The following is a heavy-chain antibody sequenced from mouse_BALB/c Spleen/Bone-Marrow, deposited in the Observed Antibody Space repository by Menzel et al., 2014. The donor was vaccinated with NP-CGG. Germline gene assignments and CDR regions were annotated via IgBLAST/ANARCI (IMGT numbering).Heavy chain of an antibody. CDR3: AISVSLRAMDY. J-gene: IGHJ4*01. Sequence: EVQGVESGPELEKPGASVKIFCKASGYSFTGYNMNWVKQSNGKSLEWIGDIDPYYGGTSYNQKLKDKATLTVDKSSSTAYMQLKSLTSEDSAVYYCAISVSLRAMDYWGQGTSVTVSS. CDR2: IDPYYGGT. CDR1: GYSFTGYN. V-gene: IGHV1-39*01. D-gene: IGHD1-1*01.